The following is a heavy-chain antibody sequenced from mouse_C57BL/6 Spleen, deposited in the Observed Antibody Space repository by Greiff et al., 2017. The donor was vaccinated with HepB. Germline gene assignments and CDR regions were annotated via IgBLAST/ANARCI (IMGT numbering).Heavy chain of an antibody. V-gene: IGHV1-64*01. CDR1: GYTFTSYW. CDR3: AREGNTDYYAQYAMDY. Sequence: QVQLQQPGAELVKPGASVKLSCKASGYTFTSYWMHWVKQRPGQGLEWIGMIHPNSGSTNYNEKFKSKATLTVDKSSSTAYMQLSSLTSEDSAVYYCAREGNTDYYAQYAMDYWGQGTSVTVSS. D-gene: IGHD1-1*02. CDR2: IHPNSGST. J-gene: IGHJ4*01.